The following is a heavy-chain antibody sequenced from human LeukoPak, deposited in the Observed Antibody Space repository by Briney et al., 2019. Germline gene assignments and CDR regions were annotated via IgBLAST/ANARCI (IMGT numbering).Heavy chain of an antibody. D-gene: IGHD2-2*01. Sequence: SETLSLTCTVSGGSISSYYWSWIGQPPGKGLEWIWYIYYSGSTNYNPSLKSRVTISVDTSKNQFSLKLSSVTAADTAVYYCARQGSGGDTNIVVVPAAIDAFDIWGQGTMVTVSS. CDR3: ARQGSGGDTNIVVVPAAIDAFDI. V-gene: IGHV4-59*08. CDR1: GGSISSYY. J-gene: IGHJ3*02. CDR2: IYYSGST.